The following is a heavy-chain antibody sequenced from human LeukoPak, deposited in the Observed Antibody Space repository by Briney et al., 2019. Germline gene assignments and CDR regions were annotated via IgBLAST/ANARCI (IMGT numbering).Heavy chain of an antibody. CDR2: VGIAADT. Sequence: GGSLRLSCAASGFTFNNYEMHWVRQTAGKGLEWVSAVGIAADTLYAGSVKGRFSISRDNAESSLFLQMNSLRAGDTAVYYCAREGRMGTADAFDVWGQGTMVTVSS. V-gene: IGHV3-13*01. J-gene: IGHJ3*01. CDR1: GFTFNNYE. CDR3: AREGRMGTADAFDV. D-gene: IGHD1-14*01.